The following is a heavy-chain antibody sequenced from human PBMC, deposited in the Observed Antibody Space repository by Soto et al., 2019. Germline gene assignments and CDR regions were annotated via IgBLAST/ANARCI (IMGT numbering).Heavy chain of an antibody. D-gene: IGHD6-19*01. CDR3: ARDKLYSSRWYGAFAI. V-gene: IGHV3-21*01. CDR1: GFSFSSYS. Sequence: GGSLRLSCAASGFSFSSYSMNWVRQAPGKGLEWVSSISSSSSYIYYADSVKGRFTISRDNAKNSLYLQMNSLRAEDTAVYYCARDKLYSSRWYGAFAIWGQGTLVTV. J-gene: IGHJ3*02. CDR2: ISSSSSYI.